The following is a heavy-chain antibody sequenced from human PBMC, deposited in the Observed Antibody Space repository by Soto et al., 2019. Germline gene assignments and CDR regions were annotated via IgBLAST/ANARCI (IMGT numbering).Heavy chain of an antibody. D-gene: IGHD6-19*01. V-gene: IGHV3-23*01. CDR1: GFTFSSYA. Sequence: EVQLLESGGGLVQPGGSLRLSCAASGFTFSSYAMSWVRQAPGKGLEWVSAISGSGISTYYADSVKGRFTISRDNSKNTLYLQMNSLAAEDTAVYYCAKEHQYSSGWSLVDYWGQGTLVTFSS. J-gene: IGHJ4*02. CDR2: ISGSGIST. CDR3: AKEHQYSSGWSLVDY.